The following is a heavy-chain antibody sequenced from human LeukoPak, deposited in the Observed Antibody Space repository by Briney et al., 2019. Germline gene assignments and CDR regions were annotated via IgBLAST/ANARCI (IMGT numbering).Heavy chain of an antibody. CDR2: IKRDGSEK. V-gene: IGHV3-7*03. D-gene: IGHD6-19*01. Sequence: GGSLRLSCAASGFTFSNYWMTWVRQAPGKGLEWVANIKRDGSEKYYVDSVKGRFTISRDNTKNSLYLQMNSLRAEDTAVYYCTMPETAVAGLPFDYWGQGTLVTVSS. CDR1: GFTFSNYW. J-gene: IGHJ4*02. CDR3: TMPETAVAGLPFDY.